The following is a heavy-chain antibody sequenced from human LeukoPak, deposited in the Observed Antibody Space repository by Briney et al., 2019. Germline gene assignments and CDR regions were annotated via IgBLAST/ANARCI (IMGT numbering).Heavy chain of an antibody. D-gene: IGHD2-2*01. Sequence: PGGSLRLSCAAYGFTFSSYGMHWVRQAPGKGLEGVAVIWYDGSNKYYADSVKGRFAISRDNSKNTLYLQMNSLRAEDTAVYYCARDRPYQLLLSYYYGMDVWGKGTTVTVSS. V-gene: IGHV3-30*19. CDR1: GFTFSSYG. J-gene: IGHJ6*04. CDR2: IWYDGSNK. CDR3: ARDRPYQLLLSYYYGMDV.